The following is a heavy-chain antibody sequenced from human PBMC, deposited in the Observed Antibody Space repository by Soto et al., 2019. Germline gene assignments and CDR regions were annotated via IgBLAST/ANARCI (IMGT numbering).Heavy chain of an antibody. Sequence: EVQLVESGGHLVKPGGSLRISCTVSGFTFSSYSMNWVRQTPGKGLEWVASVSSGGKYIYYADSVKGRFTISRDNANNLLFLPMNALRAEDTAIYYCAREPLGASQYYSDYWGQGTLVPVSS. CDR3: AREPLGASQYYSDY. CDR2: VSSGGKYI. V-gene: IGHV3-21*02. CDR1: GFTFSSYS. J-gene: IGHJ4*02. D-gene: IGHD3-16*01.